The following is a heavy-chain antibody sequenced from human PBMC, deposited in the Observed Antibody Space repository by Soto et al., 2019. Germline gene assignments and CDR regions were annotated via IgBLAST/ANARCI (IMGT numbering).Heavy chain of an antibody. J-gene: IGHJ4*02. Sequence: SETLSLTCIVSGGSISNDAYYWSWIRQPPGKGLEWIGYIYHSGSSYYNPSLKSRVTISADTSANQFSLKVRSVTAADTAVYYCARLGIGWEFPFDYWGQGTLVTVPQ. V-gene: IGHV4-61*08. CDR2: IYHSGSS. D-gene: IGHD3-10*01. CDR1: GGSISNDAYY. CDR3: ARLGIGWEFPFDY.